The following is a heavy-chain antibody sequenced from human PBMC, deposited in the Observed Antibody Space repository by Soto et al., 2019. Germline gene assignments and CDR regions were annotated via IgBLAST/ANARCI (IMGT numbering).Heavy chain of an antibody. CDR3: ANYYDSSGYPHGFFQH. V-gene: IGHV3-23*01. CDR1: GLTSSTYA. Sequence: EVQLLESGGGLVQPGGFLRLSCAASGLTSSTYAMSWVRQAPGKGLERVSSIGGRGDITYYAESVQGRFTISRDISKNALYLHMNSLRVDDTAIYYCANYYDSSGYPHGFFQHWGQGTLVTVSS. CDR2: IGGRGDIT. J-gene: IGHJ1*01. D-gene: IGHD3-22*01.